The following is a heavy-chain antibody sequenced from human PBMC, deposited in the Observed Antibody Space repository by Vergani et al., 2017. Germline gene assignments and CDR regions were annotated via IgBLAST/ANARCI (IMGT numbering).Heavy chain of an antibody. J-gene: IGHJ4*02. Sequence: EVQLVESGGGLVQPGGSLRLSCAASGFTFSRHWMHWVRQAPGKGLVWVSRVNPEGTNTPYADSVKGRFTISRDNAKNMMYLQLNSLRDEDTAVYYCARDRCSENYCLDFWGQGTLVTVTS. CDR2: VNPEGTNT. D-gene: IGHD1-26*01. V-gene: IGHV3-74*01. CDR3: ARDRCSENYCLDF. CDR1: GFTFSRHW.